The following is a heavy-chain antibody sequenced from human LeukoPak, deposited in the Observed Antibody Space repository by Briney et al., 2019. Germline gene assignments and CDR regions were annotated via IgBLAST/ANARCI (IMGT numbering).Heavy chain of an antibody. CDR1: GGTFSSYA. CDR3: ARELGGNGFQH. V-gene: IGHV1-69*05. D-gene: IGHD4-23*01. J-gene: IGHJ1*01. CDR2: IIPIFGTA. Sequence: SVKGSCKASGGTFSSYAISWVRQAPGQGLEWMGRIIPIFGTANYAQKFQGRVTITTDESTSTAYMELSSLRSEDTAVYYCARELGGNGFQHWGQGTLVTVSS.